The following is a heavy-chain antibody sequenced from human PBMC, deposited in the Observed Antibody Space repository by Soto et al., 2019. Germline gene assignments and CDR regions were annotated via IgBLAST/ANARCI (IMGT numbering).Heavy chain of an antibody. Sequence: EVQLVQSGAEVKKPGESLKISCKGSGYSFTSYWIGWVRQMPGKGLEWMGIIYPGDSDTRYSPSFQGQVTISADKSISTAYLQWSSLKASDTAMYYCARLESSGWPFETFNWFDPWGQGTLVTVSS. D-gene: IGHD6-19*01. CDR1: GYSFTSYW. CDR3: ARLESSGWPFETFNWFDP. J-gene: IGHJ5*02. V-gene: IGHV5-51*01. CDR2: IYPGDSDT.